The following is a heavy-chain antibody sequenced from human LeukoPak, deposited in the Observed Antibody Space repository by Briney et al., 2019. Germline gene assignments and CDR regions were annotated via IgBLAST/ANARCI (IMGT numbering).Heavy chain of an antibody. D-gene: IGHD6-19*01. CDR2: IYYSGST. J-gene: IGHJ3*02. Sequence: SETLSLTCTVSGGSISSSSYYWGWIRQPPGKGLEWIGSIYYSGSTNYNPSLKSRVTISVDTSKNQFSLKLSSVTAADTAVYYCAREAEDAFDIWGQGTMVTVSS. V-gene: IGHV4-39*07. CDR1: GGSISSSSYY. CDR3: AREAEDAFDI.